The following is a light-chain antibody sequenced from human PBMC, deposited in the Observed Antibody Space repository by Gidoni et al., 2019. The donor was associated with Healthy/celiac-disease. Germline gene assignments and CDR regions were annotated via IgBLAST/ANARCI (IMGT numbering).Light chain of an antibody. Sequence: AIPMTQSPSSFSASTGDRVTITCRASQGISSYLAWYQQTPGKDPKLLIYAASTSRSGVPSRFSGSGSGSDFTLTISCLQSEDFATCYCQQYCSYPFTLGHGTKVDIK. CDR2: AAS. J-gene: IGKJ3*01. CDR1: QGISSY. V-gene: IGKV1-8*01. CDR3: QQYCSYPFT.